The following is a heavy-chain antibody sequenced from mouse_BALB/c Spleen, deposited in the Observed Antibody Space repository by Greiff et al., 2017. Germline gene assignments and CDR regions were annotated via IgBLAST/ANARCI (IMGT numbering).Heavy chain of an antibody. V-gene: IGHV5-17*02. CDR1: GFTFSSFG. CDR3: ARNGNYYCDY. D-gene: IGHD2-1*01. Sequence: EVQLVESGGGLVQPGGSRKLSCAASGFTFSSFGMHWVRQAPEKGLEWVAYISSGSSTIYYADTVKGRFTISRDNPKNTLFLQMTSLRSEDTAMYYCARNGNYYCDYWGQGTTLTVSS. CDR2: ISSGSSTI. J-gene: IGHJ2*01.